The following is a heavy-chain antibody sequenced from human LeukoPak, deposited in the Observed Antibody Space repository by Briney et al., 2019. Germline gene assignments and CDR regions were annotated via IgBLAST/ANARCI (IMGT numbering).Heavy chain of an antibody. CDR2: IKSKTDGGTT. J-gene: IGHJ3*02. Sequence: GGSLRLSCAASGFTFSNAWMSWVRQAPGKGLEWVGRIKSKTDGGTTDYAAPVKGRFTISRDDSKNTLYLQMNSLKTEDTAVYYCTTDDGDYDGAFDIWGQGTMVTVSS. CDR3: TTDDGDYDGAFDI. V-gene: IGHV3-15*01. D-gene: IGHD4-17*01. CDR1: GFTFSNAW.